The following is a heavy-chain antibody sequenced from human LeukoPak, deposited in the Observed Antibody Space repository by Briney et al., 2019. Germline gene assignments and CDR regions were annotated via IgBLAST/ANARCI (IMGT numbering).Heavy chain of an antibody. Sequence: QSGGSLRLSCAASGFTFSSYAMSWVRQAPGKGLEWVSAISGSGGSTYYADSVKGRFTISRDNSKNTLYLQMNSLRAEDTAVYYCAKAGQWGIVLMVYAMAWGQGTLVTVSS. D-gene: IGHD2-8*01. CDR3: AKAGQWGIVLMVYAMA. V-gene: IGHV3-23*01. J-gene: IGHJ5*02. CDR2: ISGSGGST. CDR1: GFTFSSYA.